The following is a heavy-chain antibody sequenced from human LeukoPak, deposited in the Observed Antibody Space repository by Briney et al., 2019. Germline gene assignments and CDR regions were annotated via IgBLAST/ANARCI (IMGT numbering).Heavy chain of an antibody. CDR3: ARGLYYDTSY. J-gene: IGHJ4*02. D-gene: IGHD3-9*01. CDR1: GGSINNYY. CDR2: IYYSGST. V-gene: IGHV4-59*01. Sequence: SETLSLTCTVSGGSINNYYWSWIRQPPGKGLEWIGYIYYSGSTNYNPSLKSRVTISVDTSKNQFSLKLNSVPAADTAVYYCARGLYYDTSYWGQGTLVTVSS.